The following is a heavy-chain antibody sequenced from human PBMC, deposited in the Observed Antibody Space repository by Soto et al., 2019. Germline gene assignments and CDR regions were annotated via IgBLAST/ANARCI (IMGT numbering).Heavy chain of an antibody. Sequence: GGSLRLSCAASGFTFSSYAMSWVRQAPGKGLEWVSAISGSGGSTYYADSVTGRLTISRDNSKNTLYLQMNSLRAEDTAVYYCATYPFYSSGYSYYFDYWGQGTLVTVSS. CDR3: ATYPFYSSGYSYYFDY. D-gene: IGHD3-22*01. CDR1: GFTFSSYA. CDR2: ISGSGGST. J-gene: IGHJ4*02. V-gene: IGHV3-23*01.